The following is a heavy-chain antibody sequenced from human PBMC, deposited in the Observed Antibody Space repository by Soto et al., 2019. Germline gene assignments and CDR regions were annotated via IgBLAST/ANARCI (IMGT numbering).Heavy chain of an antibody. CDR3: ARPYSNYVSRYFDL. CDR1: GFTFSSYS. D-gene: IGHD4-4*01. V-gene: IGHV3-48*02. Sequence: GGSLRLSCAASGFTFSSYSMNWVRQAPGKGLEWVSYISSSSSTIYYADSVKGRFTISRDNAKNSLYLQMNSLRDEDTAVYYCARPYSNYVSRYFDLWGRGTLVTVSS. J-gene: IGHJ2*01. CDR2: ISSSSSTI.